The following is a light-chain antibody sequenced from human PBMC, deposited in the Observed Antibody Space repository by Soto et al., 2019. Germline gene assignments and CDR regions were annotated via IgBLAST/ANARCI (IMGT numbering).Light chain of an antibody. V-gene: IGLV2-14*03. CDR3: SSYTSSSTHV. J-gene: IGLJ1*01. Sequence: QSVLTQPSSVSGSPGQSIAISCPGTSSDGGGYYYVSWYQQLPGKAPKLMIYDVNNRPSGVSIRFSGSKSGNTASLTISGLQAEDEADYYCSSYTSSSTHVFGTGTKVTVL. CDR2: DVN. CDR1: SSDGGGYYY.